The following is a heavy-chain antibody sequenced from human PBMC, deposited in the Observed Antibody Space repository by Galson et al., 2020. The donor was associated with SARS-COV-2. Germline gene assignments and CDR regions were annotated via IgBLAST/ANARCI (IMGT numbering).Heavy chain of an antibody. V-gene: IGHV4-39*01. CDR2: VFPSGNT. Sequence: ASETLSLTCSVSGASINDNVDYWGWVRQSPGKGLEWIGNVFPSGNTYFNPSLTSRVTMSVDTSKNQFSLKLTSVTAADTSVYFCATSEGLVFNIWDPGTMVTVSS. CDR3: ATSEGLVFNI. J-gene: IGHJ3*02. CDR1: GASINDNVDY.